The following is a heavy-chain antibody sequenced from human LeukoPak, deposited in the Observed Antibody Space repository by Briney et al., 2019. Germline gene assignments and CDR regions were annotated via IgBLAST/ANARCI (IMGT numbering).Heavy chain of an antibody. CDR3: ARVPPDDYGDYYYFDY. J-gene: IGHJ4*02. CDR1: GFIFSSYE. CDR2: INTGSTI. Sequence: GGSLRLSCEASGFIFSSYEMNWVRQAPGQGLEWVSYINTGSTIHYADSVRGRSTISRDNAKNSLYLQMNSLRAEDTAFYYCARVPPDDYGDYYYFDYWGQGTLVTVSS. D-gene: IGHD4-17*01. V-gene: IGHV3-48*03.